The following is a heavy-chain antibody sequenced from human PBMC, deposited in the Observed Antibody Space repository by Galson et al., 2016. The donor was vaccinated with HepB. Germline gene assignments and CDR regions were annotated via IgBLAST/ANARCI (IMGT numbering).Heavy chain of an antibody. CDR3: AVGRAFPFDY. D-gene: IGHD3-9*01. J-gene: IGHJ6*04. CDR1: GDTFSTYG. CDR2: ISTYNGNT. Sequence: SVKVSCKASGDTFSTYGISWVRQAPGQGLEWMGWISTYNGNTNYAQNVQGRVTMTTETSTSYLELRSLRSDDTAVYYCAVGRAFPFDYWGKGTTVTVSS. V-gene: IGHV1-18*04.